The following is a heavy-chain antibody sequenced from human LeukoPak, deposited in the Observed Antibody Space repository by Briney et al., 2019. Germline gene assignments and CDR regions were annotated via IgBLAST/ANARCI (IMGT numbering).Heavy chain of an antibody. J-gene: IGHJ6*02. CDR2: TYYRSKGNS. V-gene: IGHV6-1*01. D-gene: IGHD2/OR15-2a*01. CDR1: GDSVSTNSGA. Sequence: SQTLSLTCAISGDSVSTNSGAWNWIRPSPSRGLECRGRTYYRSKGNSHYAVSRKSLITINSNTSKNRLFLQMNSVTPEEPAVDSCASENGPTLYSYGMDVWGEGTTVTVSS. CDR3: ASENGPTLYSYGMDV.